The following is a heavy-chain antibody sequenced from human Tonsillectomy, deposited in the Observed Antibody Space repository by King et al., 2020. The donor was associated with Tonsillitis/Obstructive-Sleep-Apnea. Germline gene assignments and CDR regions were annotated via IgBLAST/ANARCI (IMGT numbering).Heavy chain of an antibody. CDR3: AGETDHDLDV. D-gene: IGHD2-21*02. CDR2: INPTSGDT. V-gene: IGHV1-2*02. J-gene: IGHJ6*02. Sequence: VQLVESGAEVKKPGASVKVSCKASGFTFTAYYMHWVRQAPGQGLEWMGWINPTSGDTNYAQTFQGRVTMTTNTSINTAYMELSRLRSDDTAVYYCAGETDHDLDVWGQGTTVTVSS. CDR1: GFTFTAYY.